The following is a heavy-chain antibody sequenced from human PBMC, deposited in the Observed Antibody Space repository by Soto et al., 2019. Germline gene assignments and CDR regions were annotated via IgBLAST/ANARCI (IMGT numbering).Heavy chain of an antibody. V-gene: IGHV3-30*18. Sequence: QVQLVESGGGVVQPGRSLRLSCAASGFTFSSYGMHWVRQAPGKGLEWVAVISYDGSNKYYADSVKGRFTISRDNSKNTLYLQMNSLRAEDTAVYYCANNLMATINPDYWGQGTLVTVSS. CDR1: GFTFSSYG. CDR2: ISYDGSNK. CDR3: ANNLMATINPDY. J-gene: IGHJ4*02. D-gene: IGHD5-12*01.